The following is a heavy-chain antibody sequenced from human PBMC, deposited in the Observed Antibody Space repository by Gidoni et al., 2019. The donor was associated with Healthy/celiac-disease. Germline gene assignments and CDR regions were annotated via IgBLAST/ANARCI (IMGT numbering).Heavy chain of an antibody. CDR1: GFTFSLYA. Sequence: EVQLLESGGGLVQPGGSLRLSCAASGFTFSLYAMSWVRQAPGKGLEWVSAISGSGGSTYYADSVKGRFTISRDNSKNTLYLQMNSLRAEDTAVYYCAKAVPYYYDSSALGGAFDIWGQGTMVTVSS. V-gene: IGHV3-23*01. J-gene: IGHJ3*02. D-gene: IGHD3-22*01. CDR2: ISGSGGST. CDR3: AKAVPYYYDSSALGGAFDI.